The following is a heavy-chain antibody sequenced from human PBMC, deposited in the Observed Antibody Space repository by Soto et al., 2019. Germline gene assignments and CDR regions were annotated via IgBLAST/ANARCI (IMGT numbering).Heavy chain of an antibody. CDR3: AGEALAYCGGDCYSDY. D-gene: IGHD2-21*02. J-gene: IGHJ4*02. CDR1: GGSFSGYY. CDR2: INHSGST. Sequence: SETLSLTCAGYGGSFSGYYWSWIRQPPGKGLEWIGEINHSGSTNYNPSLKSRVTISVDTSKNQFSLKLSSVTAADTAVYYCAGEALAYCGGDCYSDYWGQGTPVTVS. V-gene: IGHV4-34*01.